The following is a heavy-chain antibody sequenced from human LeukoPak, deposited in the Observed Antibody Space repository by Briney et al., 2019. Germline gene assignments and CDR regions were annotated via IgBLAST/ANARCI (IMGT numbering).Heavy chain of an antibody. CDR3: ARGRTKPTVTTFDY. D-gene: IGHD4-17*01. V-gene: IGHV1-69*13. Sequence: SVKVSCKASGGTFSSYAISWVRQAPGQGLEWMGGIIPIFGTANYAQKFQGRVTITADESTSTAYMELSSLGSEDTAVYYCARGRTKPTVTTFDYWGQGTLVTVSS. J-gene: IGHJ4*02. CDR2: IIPIFGTA. CDR1: GGTFSSYA.